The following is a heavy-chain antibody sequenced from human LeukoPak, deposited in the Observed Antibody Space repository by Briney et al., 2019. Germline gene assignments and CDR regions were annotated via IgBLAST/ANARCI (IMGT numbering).Heavy chain of an antibody. J-gene: IGHJ4*02. CDR2: IYYSGST. CDR3: ARGNDGDSYGQHPYYFDF. CDR1: DGSISSYY. V-gene: IGHV4-59*01. Sequence: SETLSLTCTVSDGSISSYYWSWIRQPPGKGLERIGYIYYSGSTNYNPSLKSRVTISIDTTKNQFSLKLSSVTAADTAVYYCARGNDGDSYGQHPYYFDFWGQGTLVTVSS. D-gene: IGHD5-18*01.